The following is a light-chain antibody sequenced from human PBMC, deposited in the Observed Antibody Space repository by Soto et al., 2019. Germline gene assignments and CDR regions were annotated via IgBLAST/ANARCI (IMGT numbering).Light chain of an antibody. Sequence: ETVMTQSSATLSVSPGERATLSCRASQSVSSDLAWYQQKPGQAPRLLIFGASTRATSIPARFTGSRSGTEFTLTISSLQSEDFAVYYCQQYNTWPRTFGQGTKVDIK. CDR2: GAS. J-gene: IGKJ1*01. CDR3: QQYNTWPRT. CDR1: QSVSSD. V-gene: IGKV3-15*01.